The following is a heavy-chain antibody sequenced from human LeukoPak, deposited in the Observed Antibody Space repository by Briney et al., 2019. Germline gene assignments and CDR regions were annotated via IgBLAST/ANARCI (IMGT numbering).Heavy chain of an antibody. J-gene: IGHJ4*02. CDR3: ARELRGYSYGPNDY. D-gene: IGHD5-18*01. Sequence: ASVKVSCKASGYTFTGYYMHWVRQAPGQGLEWMGWINPNSGGTNYAQKFQGRVNMTRDTSISTAYMELSRLRSDDTAVYYCARELRGYSYGPNDYWGQGTLVTVSS. V-gene: IGHV1-2*02. CDR2: INPNSGGT. CDR1: GYTFTGYY.